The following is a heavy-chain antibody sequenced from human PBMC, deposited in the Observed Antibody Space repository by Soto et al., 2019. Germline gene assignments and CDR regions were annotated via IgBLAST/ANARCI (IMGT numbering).Heavy chain of an antibody. V-gene: IGHV3-7*01. CDR3: ARDALASSWSVSRSYYYYCMDV. D-gene: IGHD6-13*01. CDR1: GFTFSSYW. CDR2: IKQDGSEK. J-gene: IGHJ6*02. Sequence: LRLSCAASGFTFSSYWMSWVRQAPGKGLEWVANIKQDGSEKYYVDSVKGRFTISRDNAKNSLYLQMKSLRAEDTAAYYCARDALASSWSVSRSYYYYCMDVWGQGTTVTVSS.